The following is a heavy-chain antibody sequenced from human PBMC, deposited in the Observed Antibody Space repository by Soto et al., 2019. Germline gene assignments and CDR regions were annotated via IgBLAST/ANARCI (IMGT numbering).Heavy chain of an antibody. CDR1: GFTFSSYG. V-gene: IGHV3-30*03. D-gene: IGHD3-3*01. J-gene: IGHJ3*02. CDR2: ISYDGSNK. Sequence: GGSLRLACAASGFTFSSYGMHWVRQAPGKGLEWVAVISYDGSNKYYADSVKGRFTISRDNAKNSLYLQMNSLRAEDTAVYYCVSSSPRYYDFWSGYSFDIWGQGTMVTVSS. CDR3: VSSSPRYYDFWSGYSFDI.